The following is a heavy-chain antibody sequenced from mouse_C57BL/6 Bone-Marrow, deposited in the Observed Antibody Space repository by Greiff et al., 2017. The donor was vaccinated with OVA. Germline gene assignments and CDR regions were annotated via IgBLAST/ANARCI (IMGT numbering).Heavy chain of an antibody. J-gene: IGHJ4*01. CDR2: ISDGGSYT. CDR1: GFTFSSYA. Sequence: EVQRVESGGGLVKPGGSLKLSCAASGFTFSSYAMSWVRQTPEKRLEWVATISDGGSYTYYPDNVKGRFTISRDNAKNNLYLQMSHLKSEDTAMYYCARGLLRGGYAMDYWGQGTSVTVSS. V-gene: IGHV5-4*01. CDR3: ARGLLRGGYAMDY. D-gene: IGHD1-1*01.